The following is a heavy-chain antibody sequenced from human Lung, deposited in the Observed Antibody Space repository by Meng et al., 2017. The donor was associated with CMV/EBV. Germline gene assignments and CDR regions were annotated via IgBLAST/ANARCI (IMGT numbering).Heavy chain of an antibody. J-gene: IGHJ4*02. CDR3: AGGIYGDYVDY. CDR2: IYDSGST. D-gene: IGHD5-12*01. V-gene: IGHV4-4*02. Sequence: SETLSLTCAVSGGSISSSDWWSWVRQPPGKGLEWIGEIYDSGSTNYNPSLKSRVTISVDMSKNQFSLRLSSVTAADTAVYYCAGGIYGDYVDYWGQGTLVTVSS. CDR1: GGSISSSDW.